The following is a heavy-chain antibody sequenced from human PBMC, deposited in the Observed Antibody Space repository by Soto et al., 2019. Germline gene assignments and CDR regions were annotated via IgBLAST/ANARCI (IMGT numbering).Heavy chain of an antibody. V-gene: IGHV4-59*08. CDR1: GGSISSYY. J-gene: IGHJ4*02. CDR3: ATQGYCSGGSCYYDY. CDR2: IYYSGST. D-gene: IGHD2-15*01. Sequence: SETLSLTCTVSGGSISSYYWSWIRQPPGKGLEWIGYIYYSGSTNYNPSLKSRVTISVDTSKNQFSLKLSSVTAADTAVYYCATQGYCSGGSCYYDYWGQGTLVTVSS.